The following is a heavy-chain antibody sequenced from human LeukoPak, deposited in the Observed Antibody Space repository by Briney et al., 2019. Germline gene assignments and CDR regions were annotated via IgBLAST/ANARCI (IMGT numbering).Heavy chain of an antibody. D-gene: IGHD3-22*01. V-gene: IGHV3-33*06. CDR1: GFTFSSYG. CDR3: AKDEGRGIYYDSISAFDI. J-gene: IGHJ3*02. Sequence: PGRSLRLSCAASGFTFSSYGMHWVRQAPGKGLEWVAVIWYDGSNKYYADSVKGRFTTSRDNSKNTLYLQMNSLRAEDTAVYYCAKDEGRGIYYDSISAFDIWGQGTMVTVSS. CDR2: IWYDGSNK.